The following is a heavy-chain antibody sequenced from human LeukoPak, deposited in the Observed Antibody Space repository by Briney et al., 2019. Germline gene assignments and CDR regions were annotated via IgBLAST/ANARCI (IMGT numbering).Heavy chain of an antibody. CDR1: GGSISSGDYY. V-gene: IGHV4-31*03. Sequence: PSETLSLTCTVSGGSISSGDYYWTWVRQHPGKGLEWIGYIYHSGSTYYNPSLKSRLTISVDTSKNQFSLNLTSVTAAETAVYFCARAAVSGGDWCSFDYWGQGTLVTVSS. D-gene: IGHD2-21*02. CDR3: ARAAVSGGDWCSFDY. J-gene: IGHJ4*02. CDR2: IYHSGST.